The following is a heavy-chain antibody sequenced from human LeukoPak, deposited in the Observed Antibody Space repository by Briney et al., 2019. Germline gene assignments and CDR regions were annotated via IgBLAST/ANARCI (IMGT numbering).Heavy chain of an antibody. V-gene: IGHV3-7*01. CDR1: GFSFYYFW. D-gene: IGHD3-3*01. CDR3: ARDAEVGTLFGVLSRYNWFDP. J-gene: IGHJ5*02. Sequence: PGGSLRLSCAASGFSFYYFWMSWVRQAPGKGLEWVANINQDGNEKYYADSVKGRFTISRDNAKKSLYLQMNSLRAEDTAVYYCARDAEVGTLFGVLSRYNWFDPWGQGALVTVSS. CDR2: INQDGNEK.